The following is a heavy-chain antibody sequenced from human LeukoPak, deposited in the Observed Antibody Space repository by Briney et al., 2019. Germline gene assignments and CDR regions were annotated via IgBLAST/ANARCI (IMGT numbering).Heavy chain of an antibody. CDR3: ARHGLSSSSSRLYYFDY. CDR2: IYTSGST. J-gene: IGHJ4*02. D-gene: IGHD6-6*01. Sequence: SETLSLTCTVSGGSISSYYWSWIRQPPGKGLEWIGYIYTSGSTNYNPSLKSRVNISVDTSKNQFSLKLSSVTAADTAVYYCARHGLSSSSSRLYYFDYWGQGTLVTVSS. CDR1: GGSISSYY. V-gene: IGHV4-4*09.